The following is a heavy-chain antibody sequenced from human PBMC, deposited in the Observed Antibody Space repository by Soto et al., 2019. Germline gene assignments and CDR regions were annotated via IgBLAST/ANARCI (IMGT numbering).Heavy chain of an antibody. J-gene: IGHJ4*02. CDR1: GDSVFSNGIA. CDR2: TYYKSRWYN. V-gene: IGHV6-1*01. Sequence: PSQTLSLTCDISGDSVFSNGIAWNWIRQSPSRGLEWLGRTYYKSRWYNDYAVSVKSRLIVNLDTSKNQFSLRLNSVTAEDTAVYYYARGRSSSFDFWGQGTLVTVSS. CDR3: ARGRSSSFDF. D-gene: IGHD6-13*01.